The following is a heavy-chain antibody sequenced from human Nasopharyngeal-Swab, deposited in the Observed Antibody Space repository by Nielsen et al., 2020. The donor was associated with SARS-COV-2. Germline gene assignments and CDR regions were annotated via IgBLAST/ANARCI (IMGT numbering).Heavy chain of an antibody. CDR1: GFTFSSYS. V-gene: IGHV3-21*01. D-gene: IGHD4-17*01. J-gene: IGHJ4*02. CDR3: ARVMGYGDYVDY. Sequence: GGSLRLSCAASGFTFSSYSMNWVRQAPGKGLEWVTSISSSSSYTNYADSVKGRFTISRDNAKNSLYLQMNSLRAEDTAVYYCARVMGYGDYVDYWGQGTLVTVSS. CDR2: ISSSSSYT.